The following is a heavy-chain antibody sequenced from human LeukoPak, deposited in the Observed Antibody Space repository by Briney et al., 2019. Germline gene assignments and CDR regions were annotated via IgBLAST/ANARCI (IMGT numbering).Heavy chain of an antibody. V-gene: IGHV4-34*01. CDR2: INHSGST. Sequence: SETLSLTCAVYGGSFSGYYWSWIRQPPGKGLEWIGEINHSGSTSYNPSLKSRVTISVDTSKNQFSLKLSSVTAADTAVYYCARGGWGYYDSSGYCDYWGQGTLVTVSS. CDR3: ARGGWGYYDSSGYCDY. CDR1: GGSFSGYY. D-gene: IGHD3-22*01. J-gene: IGHJ4*02.